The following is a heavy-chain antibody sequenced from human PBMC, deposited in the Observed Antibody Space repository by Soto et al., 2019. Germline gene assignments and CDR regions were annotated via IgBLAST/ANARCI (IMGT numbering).Heavy chain of an antibody. D-gene: IGHD2-15*01. CDR2: ISAYNGNT. V-gene: IGHV1-18*04. Sequence: QVQLVQSGAEVKKPGASVKVSCKASGYTFTSYGISWVRQAPGQGLEWMGWISAYNGNTNYAQKLQGRVTMTTDTSARTANMELRSLGSDDTAVDYCARDLSVRNCSRGSCPPEGYYYYGMDVWGQGPKVTVSS. J-gene: IGHJ6*02. CDR3: ARDLSVRNCSRGSCPPEGYYYYGMDV. CDR1: GYTFTSYG.